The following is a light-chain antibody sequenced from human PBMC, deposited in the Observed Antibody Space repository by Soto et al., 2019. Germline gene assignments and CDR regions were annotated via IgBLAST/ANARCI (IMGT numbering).Light chain of an antibody. CDR2: GAS. J-gene: IGKJ1*01. CDR3: QQYGSSMWT. CDR1: QSVSSSY. V-gene: IGKV3-20*01. Sequence: EIVLTQSPGTLSLSPGDRATLSCRASQSVSSSYLAWYQQKPGQAPRLLIYGASSRATGIPDRFSGSGSGTDFTLTISRLEPEDFAVYYCQQYGSSMWTVGQGTKVDIK.